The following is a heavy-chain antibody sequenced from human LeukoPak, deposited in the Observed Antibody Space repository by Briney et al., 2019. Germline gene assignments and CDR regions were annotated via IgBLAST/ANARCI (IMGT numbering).Heavy chain of an antibody. V-gene: IGHV1-69*04. J-gene: IGHJ4*02. Sequence: SVKVSCKASGGTFSSYAISWVRQAPGQGLEWMGRIIPMLGIANYAQKFQGRVTITADKSTSTAYMELSSLRSEDTAVYYCASVKYSGYDNFDYWAQGTLVTVSS. CDR1: GGTFSSYA. D-gene: IGHD5-12*01. CDR3: ASVKYSGYDNFDY. CDR2: IIPMLGIA.